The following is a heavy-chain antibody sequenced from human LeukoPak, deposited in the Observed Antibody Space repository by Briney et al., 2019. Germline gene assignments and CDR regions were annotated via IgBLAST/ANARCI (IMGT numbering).Heavy chain of an antibody. CDR2: INPNSGGT. J-gene: IGHJ4*02. D-gene: IGHD5-12*01. CDR1: GYTFTGYY. CDR3: ARAWGVATIRRGLCFDY. Sequence: GASVKVSCKTSGYTFTGYYLHWVRQAPGQGLEWMGWINPNSGGTNYAQKFQGRVTMTRDTSISTAYMELSRLRSDDTAVYYCARAWGVATIRRGLCFDYWGQGTLVTVSS. V-gene: IGHV1-2*02.